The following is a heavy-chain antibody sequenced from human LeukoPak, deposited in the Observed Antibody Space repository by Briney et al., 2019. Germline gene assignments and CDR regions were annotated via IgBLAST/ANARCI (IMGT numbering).Heavy chain of an antibody. CDR3: ARGYSSSSGYYYYYMDV. Sequence: ASVKVSYKASGYTFTGYYMHWVRQAPGQGLEWMGWINPNSGGTNYAQKFQGRVTMTRDTSISTAYMELSRLRSDDTAVYYCARGYSSSSGYYYYYMDVWGKGTTVTVSS. CDR2: INPNSGGT. V-gene: IGHV1-2*02. J-gene: IGHJ6*03. CDR1: GYTFTGYY. D-gene: IGHD6-6*01.